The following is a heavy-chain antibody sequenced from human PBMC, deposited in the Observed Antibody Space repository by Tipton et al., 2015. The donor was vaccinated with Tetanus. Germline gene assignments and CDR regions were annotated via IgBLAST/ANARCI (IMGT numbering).Heavy chain of an antibody. CDR2: VYYSGTT. CDR1: GGSISSPSYY. J-gene: IGHJ4*02. Sequence: TLSLTCTVSGGSISSPSYYWGWIRQPPGKGLEWIGSVYYSGTTYYNPSLRNRLTVSRDTSKNQFSLNLKSVTAADTAVYFCARERSGFNVGHLDVWGPGILVIVSS. CDR3: ARERSGFNVGHLDV. V-gene: IGHV4-39*02. D-gene: IGHD3-3*01.